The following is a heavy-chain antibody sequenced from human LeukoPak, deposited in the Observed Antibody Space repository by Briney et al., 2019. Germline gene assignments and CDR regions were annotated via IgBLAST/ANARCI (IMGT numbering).Heavy chain of an antibody. CDR3: ARATPLYSSSWSTPYYFDY. D-gene: IGHD6-13*01. V-gene: IGHV4-4*02. J-gene: IGHJ4*02. CDR1: GGSISSSNW. CDR2: IYHSGST. Sequence: SETLSLTCAVSGGSISSSNWWSWVRQPPGKGLEWIGEIYHSGSTNYNPSLKSRVTISVDKSKNQFSLKLSSVTAADTAVYYCARATPLYSSSWSTPYYFDYWGQGTLVTVSS.